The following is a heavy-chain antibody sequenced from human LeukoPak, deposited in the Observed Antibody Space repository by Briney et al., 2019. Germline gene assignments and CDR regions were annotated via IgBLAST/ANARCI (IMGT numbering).Heavy chain of an antibody. CDR1: GFTFIGYG. Sequence: GGPRGLSCAASGFTFIGYGRNWVGQAPGRGLGCVSRIASHGSSTPYADSVRGRFSISRDNAKNTLYLQMNSLRVEDTAVYYCARGRPHGNDYWGQGTLVTVSS. J-gene: IGHJ4*02. CDR3: ARGRPHGNDY. V-gene: IGHV3-74*01. CDR2: IASHGSST. D-gene: IGHD4-23*01.